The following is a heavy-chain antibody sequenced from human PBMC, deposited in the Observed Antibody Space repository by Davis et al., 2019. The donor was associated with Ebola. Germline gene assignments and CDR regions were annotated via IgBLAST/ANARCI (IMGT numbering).Heavy chain of an antibody. CDR2: LHYSGYT. CDR1: GYFIISDYY. J-gene: IGHJ4*02. V-gene: IGHV4-38-2*02. CDR3: ARVSSDWNHDY. D-gene: IGHD1-1*01. Sequence: MPSETLSLTCSVSGYFIISDYYWGWVRQPPGKGLEWIGSLHYSGYTYYNPSLESRVTISVDTSKNQISLNVSSVTAADTAVYYCARVSSDWNHDYWGQGTLVTVSS.